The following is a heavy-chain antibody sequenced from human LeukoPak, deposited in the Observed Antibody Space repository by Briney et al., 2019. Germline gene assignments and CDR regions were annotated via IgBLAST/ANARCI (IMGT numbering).Heavy chain of an antibody. CDR2: ISSSSSYI. Sequence: GGSLRLSCAASGFTFSSYSMNWVRQAPGKGLECVSSISSSSSYIYYADSVKGRFTISRDNAKNSLYLQMNSLRAEDTAVYYCARACGQWLRFGYFDYWGQGTLVTVSS. J-gene: IGHJ4*02. D-gene: IGHD5-12*01. CDR1: GFTFSSYS. V-gene: IGHV3-21*01. CDR3: ARACGQWLRFGYFDY.